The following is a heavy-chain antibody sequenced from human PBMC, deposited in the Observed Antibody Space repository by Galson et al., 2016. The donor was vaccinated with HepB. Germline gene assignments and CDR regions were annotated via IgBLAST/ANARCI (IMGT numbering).Heavy chain of an antibody. J-gene: IGHJ6*02. V-gene: IGHV5-51*01. CDR1: GYTFGSYW. CDR3: ALSLTGSYDFCGAIYNYYAMDV. D-gene: IGHD3-3*01. CDR2: IYPGDYDI. Sequence: QSGAEVKKAGESLKISCKGSGYTFGSYWIGWVRQMPGKGLEWMGIIYPGDYDIRYGPSFQGHVTISVDKSISTAYLQWSSLEASDTAMYYCALSLTGSYDFCGAIYNYYAMDVWGQGTAVIVS.